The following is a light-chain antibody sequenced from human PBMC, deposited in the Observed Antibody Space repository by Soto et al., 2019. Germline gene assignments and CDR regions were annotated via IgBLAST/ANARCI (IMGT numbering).Light chain of an antibody. J-gene: IGKJ4*01. CDR2: DAS. Sequence: DIQMIQSPSTLSASVGDRLTITCRVSQSLNSWLAWYQQRPGKAPKLLIYDASTLESGVPSRFSGSGSGTEFTLTISSLPPDDFATSYCHQYNSYHTFGGGTKVDIK. CDR3: HQYNSYHT. CDR1: QSLNSW. V-gene: IGKV1-5*01.